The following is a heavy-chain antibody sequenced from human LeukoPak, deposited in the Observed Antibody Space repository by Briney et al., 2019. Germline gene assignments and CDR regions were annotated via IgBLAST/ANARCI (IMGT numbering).Heavy chain of an antibody. J-gene: IGHJ6*03. D-gene: IGHD3-9*01. CDR3: ARGGYDILTGYYYYYYYMDV. Sequence: SDPLSLTCAVYGGSFSGYYWSWIRQPPGKGLEWIGEINHSGSTNYNPSLKSRVTISVDTSKNQFSLKLSSVTAADTAVYYCARGGYDILTGYYYYYYYMDVWGKGTTVTVSS. V-gene: IGHV4-34*01. CDR2: INHSGST. CDR1: GGSFSGYY.